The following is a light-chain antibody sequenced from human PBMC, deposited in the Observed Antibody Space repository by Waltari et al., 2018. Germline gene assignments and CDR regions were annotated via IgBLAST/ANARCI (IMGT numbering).Light chain of an antibody. CDR3: LQATKFPRS. J-gene: IGKJ2*01. CDR2: KIS. V-gene: IGKV2-24*01. Sequence: DIVMTQTPLSSPVTLGQPASISCRSSQSLVHHDGNTYLSWLHQRPGQPPRLLIYKISNRFSRVPDRFSGSGAGTDFTLKISRVEAEDVGVYYCLQATKFPRSFGQGTKLEIK. CDR1: QSLVHHDGNTY.